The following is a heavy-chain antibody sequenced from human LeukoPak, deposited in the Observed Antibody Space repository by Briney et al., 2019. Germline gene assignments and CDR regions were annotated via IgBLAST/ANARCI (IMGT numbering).Heavy chain of an antibody. V-gene: IGHV3-21*04. CDR1: GFTFTTYS. J-gene: IGHJ4*02. Sequence: GGSLRLSCVASGFTFTTYSMTWVRQAPGKGLEWVSIISSGSSAIFSADALKGRFTISRDDAKNLLYLDMNSLRAEDTAVYYCARRAGAYSHPYDYWGQGTLVTVSS. CDR3: ARRAGAYSHPYDY. D-gene: IGHD4/OR15-4a*01. CDR2: ISSGSSAI.